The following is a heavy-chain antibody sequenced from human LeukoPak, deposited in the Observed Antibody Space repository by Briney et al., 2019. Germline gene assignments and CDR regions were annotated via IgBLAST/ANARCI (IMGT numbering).Heavy chain of an antibody. Sequence: PSETLSLTCTVSGGSISSYYWSWIRQPAGKGLEWIGRIYTSGSTNYNPSLKSPVTMSVDTSKNQFSLKLSSVTAADTAVYYCARGDSSSLYYYFDYWGQGTLVTVSS. CDR1: GGSISSYY. CDR3: ARGDSSSLYYYFDY. CDR2: IYTSGST. D-gene: IGHD6-13*01. J-gene: IGHJ4*02. V-gene: IGHV4-4*07.